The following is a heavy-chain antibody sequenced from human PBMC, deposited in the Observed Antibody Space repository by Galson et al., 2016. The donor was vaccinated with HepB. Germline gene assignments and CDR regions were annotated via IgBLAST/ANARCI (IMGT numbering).Heavy chain of an antibody. CDR1: GFSLSDAW. CDR2: IKRKIDGGTT. CDR3: TADVPQWPPGYCSSFEY. D-gene: IGHD2-15*01. V-gene: IGHV3-15*01. Sequence: SLRLSCAPSGFSLSDAWMSWVRQAPGKGLEWVGRIKRKIDGGTTDYAAPVKGRMSISRDDSKNTLYLQMDSLKIEDTAVYYCTADVPQWPPGYCSSFEYWGRGTLVTVSS. J-gene: IGHJ4*02.